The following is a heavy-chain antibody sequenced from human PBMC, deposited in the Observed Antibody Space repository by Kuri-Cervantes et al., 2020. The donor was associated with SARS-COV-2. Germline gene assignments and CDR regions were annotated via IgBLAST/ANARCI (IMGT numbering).Heavy chain of an antibody. V-gene: IGHV3-30-3*01. CDR3: ARDPGLVPAAIDWYFDL. D-gene: IGHD2-2*01. J-gene: IGHJ2*01. CDR1: GFTFSSYA. Sequence: GGSLRLSCAASGFTFSSYAMHWVRQAPGKGLEWVAVISYDGSNKYYADSVKGRFTISRDNSKYTLYLQMNSLRAEDTAVYYCARDPGLVPAAIDWYFDLWGRGTLVTVSS. CDR2: ISYDGSNK.